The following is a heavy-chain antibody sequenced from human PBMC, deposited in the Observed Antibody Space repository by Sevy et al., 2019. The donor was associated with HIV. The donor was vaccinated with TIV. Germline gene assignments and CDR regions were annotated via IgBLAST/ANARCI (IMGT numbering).Heavy chain of an antibody. CDR3: ARVCYMDGSRWFDP. D-gene: IGHD2-2*02. V-gene: IGHV4-30-2*01. Sequence: SETLSLTCAVSGGSISSGGYSWSWIRQPPGKGLEWIGYIYHSGSTYYNPSLKSRVTISVDRSKNQFSLKLSSVTAADTAVYYCARVCYMDGSRWFDPWGQGTLVTVSS. CDR1: GGSISSGGYS. CDR2: IYHSGST. J-gene: IGHJ5*02.